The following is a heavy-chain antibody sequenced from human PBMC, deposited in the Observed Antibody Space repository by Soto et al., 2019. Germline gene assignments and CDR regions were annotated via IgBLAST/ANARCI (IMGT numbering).Heavy chain of an antibody. CDR3: VKSRGGNNFDFFD. Sequence: GGSLRLSCSASGFTFSSYTMHWVRQAPGKGLDYVSGIRGNGDSPFYADSVKGRLTISRDNSKNALYLLMSSLSADDTAVYYCVKSRGGNNFDFFDWGQGALVTVSS. D-gene: IGHD5-12*01. CDR2: IRGNGDSP. J-gene: IGHJ4*02. CDR1: GFTFSSYT. V-gene: IGHV3-64D*06.